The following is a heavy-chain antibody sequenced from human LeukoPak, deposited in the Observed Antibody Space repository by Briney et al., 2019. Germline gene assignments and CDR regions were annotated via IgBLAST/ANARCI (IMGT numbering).Heavy chain of an antibody. J-gene: IGHJ5*02. Sequence: SETLSLTCAVYGGSFSGYYWSWIRQPPGKGLEWIGEINHSGSTNYNPSLKSRVTISVDTSKNQFSLKLSSVTAADTAVYYCARGNDYGDYVVGPWFDPWGQGTLVTVSP. CDR1: GGSFSGYY. V-gene: IGHV4-34*01. CDR2: INHSGST. D-gene: IGHD4-17*01. CDR3: ARGNDYGDYVVGPWFDP.